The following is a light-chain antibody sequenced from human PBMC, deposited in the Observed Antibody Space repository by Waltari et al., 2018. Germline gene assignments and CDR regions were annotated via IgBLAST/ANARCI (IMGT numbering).Light chain of an antibody. Sequence: QSALTQPASVSGSPGQSITISCTGTSRDVGGYNYVSWYQQYPGKAPKLMIYDVSKRPSGVSNRFSGSKSGNTASLTISGLQAEDEADYYCCSYAGSSTHVLFGGGTKLTVL. CDR1: SRDVGGYNY. CDR2: DVS. J-gene: IGLJ2*01. V-gene: IGLV2-23*02. CDR3: CSYAGSSTHVL.